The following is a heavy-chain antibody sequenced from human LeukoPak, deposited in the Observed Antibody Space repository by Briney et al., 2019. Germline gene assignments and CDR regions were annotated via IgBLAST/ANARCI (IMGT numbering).Heavy chain of an antibody. J-gene: IGHJ4*02. V-gene: IGHV3-23*01. D-gene: IGHD5-12*01. Sequence: GGSLRLSCAASGFTFNSYAMSWVRQAPGKGLEWVSVISSSGVTTYYADSVKGRFTISRDNSKNTLYLQMNSLRAEDTAVYYCAKDPQYSGYDLFDYWGQGTLVTVSS. CDR2: ISSSGVTT. CDR1: GFTFNSYA. CDR3: AKDPQYSGYDLFDY.